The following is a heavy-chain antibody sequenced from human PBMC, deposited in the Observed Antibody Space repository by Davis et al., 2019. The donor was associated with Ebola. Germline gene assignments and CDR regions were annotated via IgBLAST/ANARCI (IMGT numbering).Heavy chain of an antibody. Sequence: ASVKVSCKASGYTFTSYGISWVRQAPGQGLEWMGWINPNSGGTNYAQKFQGWVTMTRDTSISTAYMELSRLRSDDTAVYYCARGYSSSWYSPYYYYYGMDVWGQGTTVTVSS. CDR3: ARGYSSSWYSPYYYYYGMDV. D-gene: IGHD6-13*01. CDR2: INPNSGGT. CDR1: GYTFTSYG. J-gene: IGHJ6*02. V-gene: IGHV1-2*04.